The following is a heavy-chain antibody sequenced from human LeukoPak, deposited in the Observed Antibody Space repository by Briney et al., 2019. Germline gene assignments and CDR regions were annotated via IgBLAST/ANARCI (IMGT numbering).Heavy chain of an antibody. D-gene: IGHD4-17*01. Sequence: GGSLRLSCAASGFSFSSYSMNWVRQAPGKGLEWASFISSSSSYIYYADSVKGRFTISRDNAKNSLFLQMNSLRAEDTAVYYCARDGDSDNIDFWGQGTLVTVSS. J-gene: IGHJ4*02. V-gene: IGHV3-21*01. CDR3: ARDGDSDNIDF. CDR1: GFSFSSYS. CDR2: ISSSSSYI.